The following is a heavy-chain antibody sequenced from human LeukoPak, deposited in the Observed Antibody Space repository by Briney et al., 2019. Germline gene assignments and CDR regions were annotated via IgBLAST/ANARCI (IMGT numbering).Heavy chain of an antibody. V-gene: IGHV3-7*01. CDR3: ARGDFDSGTYNDAFDV. Sequence: PGGSLRLSCAASGFTFSDYWMSWVRQAPGKGLEWVANIKPDGSEKYSVDSVKGRFTISRDNAKNSLYLQMNSLRAEDTAVYYCARGDFDSGTYNDAFDVWGQGTMVTVSS. CDR1: GFTFSDYW. J-gene: IGHJ3*01. CDR2: IKPDGSEK. D-gene: IGHD1-26*01.